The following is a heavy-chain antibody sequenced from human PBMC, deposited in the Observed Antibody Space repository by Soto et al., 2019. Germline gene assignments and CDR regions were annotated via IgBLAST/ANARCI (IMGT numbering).Heavy chain of an antibody. CDR1: GFTFSSYG. CDR3: AKPDYDLWSGHVSDYYYGMDV. D-gene: IGHD3-3*01. J-gene: IGHJ6*02. Sequence: QVQLVESGGGVVQPGRSLRLSCAASGFTFSSYGMHWVRQAPGKGLEWVAVIWYDGSNKYYADSVKGRFTISRDNSKNTMYLQMNSLRAEDTAVYYCAKPDYDLWSGHVSDYYYGMDVWGQGTTVTVSS. V-gene: IGHV3-33*06. CDR2: IWYDGSNK.